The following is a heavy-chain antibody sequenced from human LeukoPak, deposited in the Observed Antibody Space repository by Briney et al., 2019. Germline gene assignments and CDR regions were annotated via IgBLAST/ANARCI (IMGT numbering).Heavy chain of an antibody. V-gene: IGHV1-18*01. Sequence: ASVKISCKASGYTYTIYGISWVRQAPGQGLECMGWISAYNGNTNHAQKLQGTVTMTTDTSTSTAYMELRSLRSDDTAVYYCARDRSAGTHYYSYGMDVWGQGTTVTVSS. J-gene: IGHJ6*02. CDR2: ISAYNGNT. CDR1: GYTYTIYG. D-gene: IGHD6-13*01. CDR3: ARDRSAGTHYYSYGMDV.